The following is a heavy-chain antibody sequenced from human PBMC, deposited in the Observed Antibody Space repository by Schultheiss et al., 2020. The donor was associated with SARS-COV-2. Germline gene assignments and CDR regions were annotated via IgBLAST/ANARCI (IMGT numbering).Heavy chain of an antibody. CDR1: GYTFTSYG. V-gene: IGHV1-18*01. J-gene: IGHJ3*02. CDR2: ISAYNGNT. Sequence: ASVKVSCKASGYTFTSYGISWVRQAPGQGLEWMGWISAYNGNTNYAQKLQGRVTITTDTSTSTAYMELRSLRSDDTAVYYCARDLRRYCSSTSCYQAFDIWGQGTMVTVSS. CDR3: ARDLRRYCSSTSCYQAFDI. D-gene: IGHD2-2*01.